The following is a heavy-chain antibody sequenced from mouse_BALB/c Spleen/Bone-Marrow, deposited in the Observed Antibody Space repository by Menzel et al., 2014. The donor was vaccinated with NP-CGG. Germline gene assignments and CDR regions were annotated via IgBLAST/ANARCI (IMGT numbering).Heavy chain of an antibody. CDR1: GNTFTSYW. CDR2: IAPGSGSS. D-gene: IGHD3-3*01. Sequence: DLVKPGASVKLSCKASGNTFTSYWINWIKQRPGQGLEWIGRIAPGSGSSYYNEMFKGKATLTVDTSSSTAYIQLSSLSSEDSAVYFCARGGLHYFDYWGQDTTLTVSS. J-gene: IGHJ2*01. CDR3: ARGGLHYFDY. V-gene: IGHV1S41*01.